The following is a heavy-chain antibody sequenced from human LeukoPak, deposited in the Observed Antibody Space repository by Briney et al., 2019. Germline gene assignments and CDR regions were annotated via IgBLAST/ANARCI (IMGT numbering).Heavy chain of an antibody. CDR1: GFMFRSYD. CDR2: LRSDGSNK. CDR3: AKDRSDNNTWYAGSH. Sequence: GGSLRLSCAASGFMFRSYDMHSVREAPGPGLEWVTFLRSDGSNKYYAESVKGRFTISRDNSKNMVYLQMNSLRAEDTAVYYCAKDRSDNNTWYAGSHWGQGTLVTVSS. V-gene: IGHV3-30*02. D-gene: IGHD2-8*01. J-gene: IGHJ4*02.